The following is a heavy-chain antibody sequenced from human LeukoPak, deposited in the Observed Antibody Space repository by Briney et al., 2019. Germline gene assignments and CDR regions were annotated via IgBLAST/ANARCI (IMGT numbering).Heavy chain of an antibody. Sequence: GGSLRLSCAASRFTFSTYWMHWVRQAPGKGLVWVSRINSDGSSTGYADSVKGRFTISRDNAKNTLYLQMNSLRAEDTAVYYCARAQRSYGYYYDSSGYYHDYYYYMDVWGKGTTVTVPS. CDR1: RFTFSTYW. CDR2: INSDGSST. D-gene: IGHD3-22*01. CDR3: ARAQRSYGYYYDSSGYYHDYYYYMDV. J-gene: IGHJ6*03. V-gene: IGHV3-74*01.